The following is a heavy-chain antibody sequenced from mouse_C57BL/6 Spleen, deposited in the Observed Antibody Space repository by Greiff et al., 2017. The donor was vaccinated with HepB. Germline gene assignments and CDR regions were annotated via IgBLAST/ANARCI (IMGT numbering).Heavy chain of an antibody. CDR3: ARRGYYYGSSSYWYFDV. J-gene: IGHJ1*03. V-gene: IGHV5-15*01. Sequence: EVKLVESGGGLVQPGGSLKLSCAASGFTFSDYGMAWVRQAPRKGPEWVAFISNLAYSIYYADTVTGRFTISRENAKNTLYLEMSSLRSEDTAMYYCARRGYYYGSSSYWYFDVWGTGTTVTVSS. D-gene: IGHD1-1*01. CDR2: ISNLAYSI. CDR1: GFTFSDYG.